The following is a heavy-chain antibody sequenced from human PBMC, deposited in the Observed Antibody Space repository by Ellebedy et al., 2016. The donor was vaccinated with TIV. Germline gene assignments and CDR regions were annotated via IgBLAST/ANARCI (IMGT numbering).Heavy chain of an antibody. D-gene: IGHD3-10*01. CDR2: ISTGSSRSTI. J-gene: IGHJ6*02. Sequence: GESLKISCAASGFTLSYYTLNWVRQAPGKGLEWLAYISTGSSRSTIYYADSVKGRFPISRDDVKNSVFLQMDSLRGEDTAVYYCARDRRAFRASMDVWGQGTTVTVSS. CDR1: GFTLSYYT. V-gene: IGHV3-48*01. CDR3: ARDRRAFRASMDV.